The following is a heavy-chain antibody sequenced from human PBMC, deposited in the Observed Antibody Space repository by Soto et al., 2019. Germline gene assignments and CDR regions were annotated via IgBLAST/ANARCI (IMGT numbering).Heavy chain of an antibody. CDR2: VAASGST. Sequence: ETLSLSFSVSGGSISGFFWTLVRQPPGMPLEGLGHVAASGSTAYNPSLRSRLSLSLDVSKNRFSLELTSVTAADTATYFCARGGSTHYYYGLDVWGQGTTVTVYS. V-gene: IGHV4-4*07. J-gene: IGHJ6*02. CDR3: ARGGSTHYYYGLDV. CDR1: GGSISGFF.